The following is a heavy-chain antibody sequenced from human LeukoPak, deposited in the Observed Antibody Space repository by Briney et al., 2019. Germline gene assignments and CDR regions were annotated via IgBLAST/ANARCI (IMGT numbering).Heavy chain of an antibody. Sequence: GGSLRLSCAASGFTFSSYSMNWVRQAPGKGLEWVSSISSSSSYIYYADSVKGRFTISRDNAKNSLYLQMSSLRAEDTAVYYCARGSSSWSFDYWGQGTLVTVSS. D-gene: IGHD6-13*01. CDR3: ARGSSSWSFDY. CDR2: ISSSSSYI. CDR1: GFTFSSYS. V-gene: IGHV3-21*01. J-gene: IGHJ4*02.